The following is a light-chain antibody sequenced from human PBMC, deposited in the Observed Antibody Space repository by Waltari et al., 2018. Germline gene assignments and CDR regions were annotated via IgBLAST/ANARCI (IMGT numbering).Light chain of an antibody. V-gene: IGKV3-11*01. CDR3: QQRSIWPPAFT. CDR1: QSVSSY. Sequence: EIVLTQSPATLSLSPGERATLSCRASQSVSSYLAWYQQKPGQAPRLLTYDTSNRATGIPARFSGSGSGTDFTLTISSLEPEDFAVYYCQQRSIWPPAFTFGGGTKVEIK. J-gene: IGKJ4*01. CDR2: DTS.